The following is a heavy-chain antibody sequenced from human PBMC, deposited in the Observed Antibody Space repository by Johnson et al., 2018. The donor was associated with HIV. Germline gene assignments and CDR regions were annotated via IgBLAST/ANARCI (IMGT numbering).Heavy chain of an antibody. CDR3: ARGFEDTAMGDDAFDI. CDR1: GFTVSSNY. V-gene: IGHV3-66*01. J-gene: IGHJ3*02. CDR2: IYSGGST. D-gene: IGHD5-18*01. Sequence: VQLVESGGGLVQPGGSLRLSCAASGFTVSSNYMPWVRQAPGQGLEWVSVIYSGGSTYYAASVKGRFTISRDDSKNTLYLQMNSLRAEDTAVYYCARGFEDTAMGDDAFDIWGQGTMVTVSS.